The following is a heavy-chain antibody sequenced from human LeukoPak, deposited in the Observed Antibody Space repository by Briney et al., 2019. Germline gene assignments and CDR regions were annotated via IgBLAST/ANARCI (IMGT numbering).Heavy chain of an antibody. V-gene: IGHV3-9*01. CDR3: AKDSGAAMIVVVALDY. CDR2: ISWNSGSI. Sequence: PGRSLRLSCAASGFTFDDYAMHWVRQAPGKGLEWVSGISWNSGSIGYADSVKGRFTISRDNAKNSLYLQMNSLRAEDTALYYCAKDSGAAMIVVVALDYWGQGTLVTVSS. J-gene: IGHJ4*02. D-gene: IGHD3-22*01. CDR1: GFTFDDYA.